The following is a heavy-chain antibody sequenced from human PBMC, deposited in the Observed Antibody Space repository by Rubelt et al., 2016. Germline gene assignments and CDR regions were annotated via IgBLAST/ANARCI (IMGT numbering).Heavy chain of an antibody. V-gene: IGHV1-69*06. J-gene: IGHJ6*02. D-gene: IGHD5-18*01. CDR3: ARELVDTAMAYYYYYGMDV. Sequence: GLEWMGGIIPIFGTANYAQKFQGRVTITADKSTSTAYMELSSLGSEETAVYYCARELVDTAMAYYYYYGMDVWGQGTTVTVSS. CDR2: IIPIFGTA.